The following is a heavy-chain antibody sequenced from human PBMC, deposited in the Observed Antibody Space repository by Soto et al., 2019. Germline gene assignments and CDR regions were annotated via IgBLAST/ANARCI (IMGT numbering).Heavy chain of an antibody. CDR3: ASVGADYYDSSGPLGY. CDR2: ISYDGSNK. D-gene: IGHD3-22*01. Sequence: QVQLVESGGGVVQPGRSLRLSCAASGFTFSSYAMHWVRQAPGKGLEWVAVISYDGSNKYYADSVKGRFTISRDNSKNTRYLQMNSLSAEDTAVSYCASVGADYYDSSGPLGYWGQGTLVTVSS. V-gene: IGHV3-30-3*01. CDR1: GFTFSSYA. J-gene: IGHJ4*02.